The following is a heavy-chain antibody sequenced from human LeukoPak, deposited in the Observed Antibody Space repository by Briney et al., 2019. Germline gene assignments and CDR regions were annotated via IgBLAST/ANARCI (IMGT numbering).Heavy chain of an antibody. CDR1: RYNFTTYW. CDR3: ARHLVGRSHNWFDP. Sequence: TAESLKISCNGSRYNFTTYWIDWVGHMAVKDLVWMGIIYPGDSDTRYSPSFQGQVTISADKSISTAYLQWSSLKASDTAMYYCARHLVGRSHNWFDPWGRGTLVTVSS. V-gene: IGHV5-51*01. CDR2: IYPGDSDT. D-gene: IGHD1-26*01. J-gene: IGHJ5*02.